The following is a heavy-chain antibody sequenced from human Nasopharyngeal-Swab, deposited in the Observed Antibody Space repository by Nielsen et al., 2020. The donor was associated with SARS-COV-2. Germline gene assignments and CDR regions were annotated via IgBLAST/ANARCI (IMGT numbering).Heavy chain of an antibody. Sequence: ASVKVSCKASGYTFTSYDINWVRQATGQGLEWMGWMNPNSGNTGYAQKFQGRVTITADESTSTAYMELSSLRSEDTAVYYCAREEGGYSYGLDGTLDYWGQGTLVTVSS. D-gene: IGHD5-18*01. V-gene: IGHV1-8*01. CDR2: MNPNSGNT. J-gene: IGHJ4*02. CDR3: AREEGGYSYGLDGTLDY. CDR1: GYTFTSYD.